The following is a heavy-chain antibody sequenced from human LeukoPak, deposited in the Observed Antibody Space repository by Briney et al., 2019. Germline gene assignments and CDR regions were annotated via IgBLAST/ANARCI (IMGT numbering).Heavy chain of an antibody. J-gene: IGHJ5*02. CDR2: INHSGST. CDR3: ARGSKMLGYNWFDP. Sequence: PSETLSLTCAAYGGSFSGYYWNWIRQPPGKGLEWIGEINHSGSTNYIPSLKSRVTISVDTSKNQFSLKLSSVTAADTAVYYCARGSKMLGYNWFDPWGQGTLVTVSS. V-gene: IGHV4-34*01. CDR1: GGSFSGYY. D-gene: IGHD1-26*01.